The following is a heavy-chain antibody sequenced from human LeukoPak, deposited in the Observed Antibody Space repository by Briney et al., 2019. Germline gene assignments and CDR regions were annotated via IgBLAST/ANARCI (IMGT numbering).Heavy chain of an antibody. V-gene: IGHV1-8*01. CDR2: MNPNSGNT. CDR1: GYTFTSYD. CDR3: ARSAARREANYYYYMDV. D-gene: IGHD6-6*01. J-gene: IGHJ6*03. Sequence: ASVKVSCKASGYTFTSYDINWVRQATGQGLEWMGWMNPNSGNTGYAQKFQGRVTMTRNTSISTAYMEPSSLRSEDTAVYYCARSAARREANYYYYMDVWGKGTTVTISS.